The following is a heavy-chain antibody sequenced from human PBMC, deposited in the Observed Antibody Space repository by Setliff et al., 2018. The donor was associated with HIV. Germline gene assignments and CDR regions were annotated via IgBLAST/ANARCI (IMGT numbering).Heavy chain of an antibody. D-gene: IGHD3-3*01. CDR2: INHSRGS. J-gene: IGHJ4*02. CDR3: ARGQGDRFGVVTLIDH. Sequence: SETLSLTCAIYGESFSGFHWTWIRHSPGKGLEWIGEINHSRGSNHNPSLKSRVTISADTSKNQFSLKLSSVTAADTAVYYCARGQGDRFGVVTLIDHWGQGTLVTVSS. V-gene: IGHV4-34*01. CDR1: GESFSGFH.